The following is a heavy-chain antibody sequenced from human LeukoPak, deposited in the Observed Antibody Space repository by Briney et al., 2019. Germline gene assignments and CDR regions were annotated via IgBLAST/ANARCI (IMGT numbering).Heavy chain of an antibody. J-gene: IGHJ4*02. CDR2: ISSSGSTI. CDR3: AKFLPTHIVVANYYFDY. V-gene: IGHV3-48*03. D-gene: IGHD2-21*01. CDR1: GFTFSSYE. Sequence: GGSLRLSCAASGFTFSSYEMNWVRQAPGKGLEWVSYISSSGSTIYYADSVKGRFTISRDNAKNSLYLQMNSLRAEDTAVYYCAKFLPTHIVVANYYFDYWGQGTLVTVSS.